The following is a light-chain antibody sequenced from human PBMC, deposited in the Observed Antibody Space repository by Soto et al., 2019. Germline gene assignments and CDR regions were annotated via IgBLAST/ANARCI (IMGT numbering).Light chain of an antibody. Sequence: QTLLTQPASVSGSPGQSITISCTGTISDVGGYNYVSWYQQHPGKAPKLMIYEVSNRPSGASNRFSGSKSGNTASLTISGLQAEEEADYYCSSYTSSSTPLYVFGTGTKVTVL. CDR2: EVS. J-gene: IGLJ1*01. CDR3: SSYTSSSTPLYV. V-gene: IGLV2-14*01. CDR1: ISDVGGYNY.